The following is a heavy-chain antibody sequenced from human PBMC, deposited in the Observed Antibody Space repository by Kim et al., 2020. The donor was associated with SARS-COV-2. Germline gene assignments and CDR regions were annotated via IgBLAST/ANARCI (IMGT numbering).Heavy chain of an antibody. J-gene: IGHJ5*02. V-gene: IGHV4-4*02. CDR2: IYHSGST. CDR3: ARCPGDSTSLSFDP. D-gene: IGHD6-6*01. CDR1: GDSISSNNW. Sequence: SETLSLTCGVSGDSISSNNWWNWVRQPPGKGLEWIGEIYHSGSTNYNPSLKSRVTISVDKSKHQFSLNLNSVTAADTAVYYCARCPGDSTSLSFDPWGQGTLVTVSS.